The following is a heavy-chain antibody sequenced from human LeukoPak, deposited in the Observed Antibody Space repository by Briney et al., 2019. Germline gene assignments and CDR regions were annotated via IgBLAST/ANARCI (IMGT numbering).Heavy chain of an antibody. CDR3: ARHVLAEHWFDP. CDR1: GYTFISYG. Sequence: ASVKVSCKASGYTFISYGISWVRQAPGQGLEWMGWISAYNGNTNYAQKLQGRVTMTTDTSTSTAYMELRSLRSDDTAVYYCARHVLAEHWFDPWGQGTLVTVSS. D-gene: IGHD3-3*02. CDR2: ISAYNGNT. J-gene: IGHJ5*02. V-gene: IGHV1-18*01.